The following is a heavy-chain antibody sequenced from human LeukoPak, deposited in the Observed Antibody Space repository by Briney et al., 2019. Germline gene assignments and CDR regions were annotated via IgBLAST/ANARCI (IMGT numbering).Heavy chain of an antibody. V-gene: IGHV3-30-3*01. CDR2: ISYDGSNK. Sequence: GGSLRLSCAASGFTFSSYAMHWVRQAPGMGLEWVAVISYDGSNKYYADSVKGRFTISRDNSKNTLYLQMNSLRAEDTAVYYCARNRALGYCSSTSCPLYYYYGMDVWGQGTTVTVSS. CDR1: GFTFSSYA. D-gene: IGHD2-2*01. J-gene: IGHJ6*02. CDR3: ARNRALGYCSSTSCPLYYYYGMDV.